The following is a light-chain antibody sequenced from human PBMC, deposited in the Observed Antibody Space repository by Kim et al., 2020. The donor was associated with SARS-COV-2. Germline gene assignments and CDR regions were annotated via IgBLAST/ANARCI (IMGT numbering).Light chain of an antibody. J-gene: IGLJ3*02. Sequence: RVTISCTGSSSNIGAGYYVHWYQQLPGTAPKLLIYGNSNRPSGVPDRFSGSKSGTSASLAITGLQAEDEADYYCQSYDSSLSGCVFGGGTQLTVL. CDR2: GNS. V-gene: IGLV1-40*01. CDR1: SSNIGAGYY. CDR3: QSYDSSLSGCV.